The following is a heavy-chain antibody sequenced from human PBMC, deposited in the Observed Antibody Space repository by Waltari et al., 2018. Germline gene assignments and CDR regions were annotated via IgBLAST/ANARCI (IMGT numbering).Heavy chain of an antibody. Sequence: QVQLQQWGAGLLKPSETLSLTCAVYGGSFSGYYWSWIRQPPGKGLEGIGEINHSGSTNYNPSLKSRVTISVDTSKNQFSLKLSSVTAADTAVYYCASPPSHCSGGSCYSTYFQHWGQGTLVTVSS. V-gene: IGHV4-34*01. CDR1: GGSFSGYY. CDR2: INHSGST. D-gene: IGHD2-15*01. J-gene: IGHJ1*01. CDR3: ASPPSHCSGGSCYSTYFQH.